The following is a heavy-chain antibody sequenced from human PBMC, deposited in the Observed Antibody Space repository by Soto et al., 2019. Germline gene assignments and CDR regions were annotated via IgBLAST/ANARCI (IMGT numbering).Heavy chain of an antibody. CDR2: IYPSDSDT. D-gene: IGHD2-15*01. CDR3: ASLKYRLFPSNYGMDV. CDR1: GYTFNTFW. V-gene: IGHV5-51*01. J-gene: IGHJ6*02. Sequence: GESLKISCKGSGYTFNTFWIGWVRQMPGEGLEWMGAIYPSDSDTRYSPSFQGQVTISADKSITTAYLQWSSLKASDTAMYYCASLKYRLFPSNYGMDVWGQGTTVTVSS.